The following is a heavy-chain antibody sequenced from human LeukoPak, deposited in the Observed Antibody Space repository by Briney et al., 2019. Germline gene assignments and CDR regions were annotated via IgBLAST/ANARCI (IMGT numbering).Heavy chain of an antibody. CDR1: GGSFSGYY. CDR2: INHSGST. Sequence: SETLSLTCAVYGGSFSGYYWSWIRQPPGKGLEWIGEINHSGSTNYNPSLKSRVTISVDTSKNQFSLKLSSVTAADTAVYYCARAKRIDFWSGTMDVWGQGTTVTVSS. D-gene: IGHD3-3*01. CDR3: ARAKRIDFWSGTMDV. V-gene: IGHV4-34*01. J-gene: IGHJ6*02.